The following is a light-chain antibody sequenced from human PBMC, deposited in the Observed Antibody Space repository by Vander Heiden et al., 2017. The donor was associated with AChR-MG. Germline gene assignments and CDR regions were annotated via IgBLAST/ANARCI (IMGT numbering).Light chain of an antibody. CDR2: DVT. Sequence: QSALTQPRSVSGSPGQSVTISCTGTSSDVGGYNYVSWYQHHPGKAPKLMIYDVTKRPSGVPDRFSGSKSGNTASLTISGLQAEDEADYYCCSYAGTNYVFGTGTKVTGL. CDR1: SSDVGGYNY. J-gene: IGLJ1*01. CDR3: CSYAGTNYV. V-gene: IGLV2-11*01.